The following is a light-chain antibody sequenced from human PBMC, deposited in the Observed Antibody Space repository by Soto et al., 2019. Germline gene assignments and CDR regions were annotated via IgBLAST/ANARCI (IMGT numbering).Light chain of an antibody. CDR3: GTWDSSLPVSVV. V-gene: IGLV1-51*01. Sequence: QSVLTQPPSVSAAPGEKVSISCSGGSSKIGSNYVSWYQQLPGAAPKLLIYDNNKRPSGIPDRFSGSTSGTSATLGITGLQTGDEADYYCGTWDSSLPVSVVFGGGTKLTVL. CDR2: DNN. CDR1: SSKIGSNY. J-gene: IGLJ2*01.